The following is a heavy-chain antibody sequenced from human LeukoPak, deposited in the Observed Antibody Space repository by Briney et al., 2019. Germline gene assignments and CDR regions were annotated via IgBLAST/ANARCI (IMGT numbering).Heavy chain of an antibody. V-gene: IGHV4-34*01. J-gene: IGHJ6*03. D-gene: IGHD1-26*01. CDR3: ARPVGATAYYYMDV. CDR1: GGSFCGFY. Sequence: SETLSLTWAVYGGSFCGFYWSWIRQPPGEGLGWNGEINPCGSSNYNPPLKSRVTISVHTSKNQFSLKLSSVTAADTAVYYCARPVGATAYYYMDVWGKGTTVTVS. CDR2: INPCGSS.